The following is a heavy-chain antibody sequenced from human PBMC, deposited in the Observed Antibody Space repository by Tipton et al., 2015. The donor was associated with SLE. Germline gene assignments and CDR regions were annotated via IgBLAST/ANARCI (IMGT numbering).Heavy chain of an antibody. V-gene: IGHV1-3*01. D-gene: IGHD4-23*01. J-gene: IGHJ5*02. Sequence: QSGPEVKKPGASVRISCKTSGYTFTTYAIHWVRQDPGQRLEWMGWINAGKGHAEYSQKFRGRVTINTDLSANTAYLELSSLTSEDTAVYYCARDRIYGGNSGNGFDPWGQGTPVTVSS. CDR3: ARDRIYGGNSGNGFDP. CDR2: INAGKGHA. CDR1: GYTFTTYA.